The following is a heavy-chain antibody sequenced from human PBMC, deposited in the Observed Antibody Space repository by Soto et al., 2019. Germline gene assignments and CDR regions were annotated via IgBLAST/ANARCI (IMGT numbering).Heavy chain of an antibody. J-gene: IGHJ4*02. V-gene: IGHV4-34*01. Sequence: QVQLQQWGAGLLKPSETLSLTCAVYGGSFSGYYWSWIRQPPGKGLEWIGEINHSGSTNYNPSLKSRVTLSVDTSKNQFSLKLSSVTAADTAVYYCARRRDYRYYFDYWGQGTLVTVSS. CDR2: INHSGST. D-gene: IGHD4-17*01. CDR3: ARRRDYRYYFDY. CDR1: GGSFSGYY.